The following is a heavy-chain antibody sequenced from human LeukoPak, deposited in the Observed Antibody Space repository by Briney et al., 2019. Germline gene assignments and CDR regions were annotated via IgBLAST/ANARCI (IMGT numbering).Heavy chain of an antibody. D-gene: IGHD2-2*01. CDR1: GGSISSTIYY. CDR2: INHSGGT. CDR3: ARGRARSTTRGYYFDY. Sequence: SETLSLTCTVSGGSISSTIYYWGWIRQPPGKGLEWIGEINHSGGTNYNPSLKSRVTISVDTSKNQFSLKLSSVTAADTAVYYCARGRARSTTRGYYFDYWGQGTLVTVSS. V-gene: IGHV4-39*07. J-gene: IGHJ4*02.